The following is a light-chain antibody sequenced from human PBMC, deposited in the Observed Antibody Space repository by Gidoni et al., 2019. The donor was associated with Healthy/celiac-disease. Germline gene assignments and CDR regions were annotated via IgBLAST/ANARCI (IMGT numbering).Light chain of an antibody. V-gene: IGKV1-39*01. CDR2: AAS. CDR3: QQSYSTGIT. CDR1: QSISSY. Sequence: DIQMTQSPSSLSASVGDRVTITCRASQSISSYLNWYQQKPGKAPKLLFYAASSLPSGVPSRFSGSGSGTDFTLTISSLHPEDFATYYCQQSYSTGITFGPGTKVDIK. J-gene: IGKJ3*01.